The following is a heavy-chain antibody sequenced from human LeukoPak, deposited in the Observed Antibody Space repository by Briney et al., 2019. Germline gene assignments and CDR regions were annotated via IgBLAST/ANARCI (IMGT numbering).Heavy chain of an antibody. J-gene: IGHJ6*02. CDR2: ISGDGGRT. Sequence: PGRSLRLSCAASGFTFDDYARNWVCQAPGKGLEWVSLISGDGGRTYHADSVQGRFSISRDNGKNSLYLQMNSLRTEDTALYYCACGYWYGYLTSYGMDVWGQGTSVTVSS. D-gene: IGHD5-18*01. V-gene: IGHV3-43*02. CDR3: ACGYWYGYLTSYGMDV. CDR1: GFTFDDYA.